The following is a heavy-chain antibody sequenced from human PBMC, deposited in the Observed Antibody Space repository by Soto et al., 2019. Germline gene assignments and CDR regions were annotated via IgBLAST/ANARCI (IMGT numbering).Heavy chain of an antibody. J-gene: IGHJ5*02. D-gene: IGHD3-10*01. V-gene: IGHV4-34*01. CDR2: INHSGST. Sequence: SETLSLTCAVYGGSFSGYYWSWIRQPPGKGLEWIGEINHSGSTNYNPSLKSRVTISVDTSKNQFSLKLSSVTAADTAVYYCARVFMVRGQDWFDPWGQGTLVTVSS. CDR3: ARVFMVRGQDWFDP. CDR1: GGSFSGYY.